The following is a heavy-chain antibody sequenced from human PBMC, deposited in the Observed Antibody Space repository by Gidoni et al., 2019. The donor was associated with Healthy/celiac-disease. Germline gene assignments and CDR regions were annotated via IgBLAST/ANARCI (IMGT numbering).Heavy chain of an antibody. CDR3: AKDCTSGDSFYYCGMDV. Sequence: QVQLVESGGGVVQRGGSRRLSCAASGSTFRSDGMHWGRQAPGKGLEWVAFMRYDGSNKYYAESVKGRFTIFRDNSKNTMYLKMNSLQAEDTAVYYCAKDCTSGDSFYYCGMDVWGQGTMVTVSS. CDR2: MRYDGSNK. V-gene: IGHV3-30*02. CDR1: GSTFRSDG. J-gene: IGHJ6*02. D-gene: IGHD2-21*01.